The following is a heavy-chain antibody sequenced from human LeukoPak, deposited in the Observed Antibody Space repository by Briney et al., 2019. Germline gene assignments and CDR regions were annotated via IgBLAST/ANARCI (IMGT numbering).Heavy chain of an antibody. CDR1: GFALDDYV. D-gene: IGHD2/OR15-2a*01. Sequence: PGGSLRLSCTASGFALDDYVMHWVRQTPGGGLEWVSGISRDSANIGYADSVKGRFTISRDNDKNSLYLQMNSLTTEDTALYYCARDFCNGCNYYFYGMDVWGRGTTVTVSS. V-gene: IGHV3-9*01. J-gene: IGHJ6*02. CDR3: ARDFCNGCNYYFYGMDV. CDR2: ISRDSANI.